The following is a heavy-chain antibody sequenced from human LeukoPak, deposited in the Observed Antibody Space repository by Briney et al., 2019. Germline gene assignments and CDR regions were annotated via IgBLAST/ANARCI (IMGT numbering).Heavy chain of an antibody. Sequence: SETLSLTCAVYGGSFSGYYWSWIRQPPGKGLEWIGEINHSGSTNYNPSLKSRVTISVDTSKNQFSLKLSSVTAADTAVYYCVRLRGLIVAKAAALRRYYYYYMDVWGKGTTVTISS. CDR3: VRLRGLIVAKAAALRRYYYYYMDV. CDR1: GGSFSGYY. CDR2: INHSGST. J-gene: IGHJ6*03. V-gene: IGHV4-34*01. D-gene: IGHD5-12*01.